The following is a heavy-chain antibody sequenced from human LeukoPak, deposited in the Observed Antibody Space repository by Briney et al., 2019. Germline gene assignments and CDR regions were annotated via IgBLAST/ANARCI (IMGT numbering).Heavy chain of an antibody. Sequence: SVKVSRKASGGTFSSYAISWVRQAPGQGLEWMGRIIPILGIANYAQKFQGRVTITADKSTSTAYMELSSLRSEDTAVYYCARASTTTVTTWDRYWGQGTLVTVSS. D-gene: IGHD4-17*01. CDR1: GGTFSSYA. CDR2: IIPILGIA. V-gene: IGHV1-69*04. J-gene: IGHJ4*02. CDR3: ARASTTTVTTWDRY.